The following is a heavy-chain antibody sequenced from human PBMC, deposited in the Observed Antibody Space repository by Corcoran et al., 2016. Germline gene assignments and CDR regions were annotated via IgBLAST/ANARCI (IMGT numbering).Heavy chain of an antibody. D-gene: IGHD1-7*01. Sequence: QVQLVQSGAEVKKPGASVKVSCKASGYTFTSYAMHWVRQAPGQRLEWMGWINAGNGNTKYSQKFQGRVTITRDTSASTAYMELSSLRSEDTAVYYCARLSLELHSAFDIWGQGTMVTVSS. J-gene: IGHJ3*02. CDR2: INAGNGNT. CDR1: GYTFTSYA. V-gene: IGHV1-3*01. CDR3: ARLSLELHSAFDI.